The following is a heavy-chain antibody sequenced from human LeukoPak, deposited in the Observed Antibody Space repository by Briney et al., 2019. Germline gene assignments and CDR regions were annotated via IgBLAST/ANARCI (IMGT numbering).Heavy chain of an antibody. CDR2: IKEDGTAK. CDR1: GFTFSSSW. Sequence: GGSLRLSCAASGFTFSSSWMAWVRQAPGKGLEWVGNIKEDGTAKNYVVSVRGRFTISRDNAKNTLYLQMNSLRAEDTAVFYCAKSLGWCSSTTCYTIQHWGQGTLVTVSS. V-gene: IGHV3-7*03. D-gene: IGHD2-2*02. CDR3: AKSLGWCSSTTCYTIQH. J-gene: IGHJ1*01.